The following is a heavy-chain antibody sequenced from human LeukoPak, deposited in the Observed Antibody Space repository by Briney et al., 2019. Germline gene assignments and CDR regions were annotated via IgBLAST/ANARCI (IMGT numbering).Heavy chain of an antibody. V-gene: IGHV4-59*01. CDR1: GGSISSYY. J-gene: IGHJ4*02. CDR3: ARGKTTVTTRPPFDY. Sequence: SETLSLTGTVSGGSISSYYWSWIRQPPGKGLEWIGYIYYSGSTNYNPSLKSRVTISVDTSKNQFSLKLSSVTAADTAVYYCARGKTTVTTRPPFDYWGQGTLVTVSS. D-gene: IGHD4-17*01. CDR2: IYYSGST.